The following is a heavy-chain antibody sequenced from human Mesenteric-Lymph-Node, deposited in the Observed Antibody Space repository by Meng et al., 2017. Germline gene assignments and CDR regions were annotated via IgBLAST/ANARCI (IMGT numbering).Heavy chain of an antibody. V-gene: IGHV1-8*01. J-gene: IGHJ4*02. CDR2: MNPNSGNT. Sequence: ASVKVSCKASGYTFTSYDINWVRQATGQGLEWMGWMNPNSGNTGYAQKFQGRVTMTRNTSISTAYMELSSLRSEDTAVYYCARGRVSYTNTGLIGVWGQGTLVTVSS. D-gene: IGHD4-11*01. CDR3: ARGRVSYTNTGLIGV. CDR1: GYTFTSYD.